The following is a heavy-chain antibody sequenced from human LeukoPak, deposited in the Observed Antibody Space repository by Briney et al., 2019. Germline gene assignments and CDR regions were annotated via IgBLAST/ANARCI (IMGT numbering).Heavy chain of an antibody. Sequence: ASVRVSCKTSDYTFTNYGFSWVRQAPGQGLEWMGWISAYNGKTYYAQQFQGRVTVTTDTSTSTAYMDLRSLRSDDTAVYYCARTNLDCKSGVCYDYWGKGTPVTVSS. CDR2: ISAYNGKT. V-gene: IGHV1-18*01. J-gene: IGHJ4*02. CDR1: DYTFTNYG. D-gene: IGHD2-8*01. CDR3: ARTNLDCKSGVCYDY.